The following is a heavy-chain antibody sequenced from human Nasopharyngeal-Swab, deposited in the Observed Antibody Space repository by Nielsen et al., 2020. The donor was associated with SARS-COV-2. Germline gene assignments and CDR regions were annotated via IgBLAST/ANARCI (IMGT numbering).Heavy chain of an antibody. CDR1: GFTFSSFG. J-gene: IGHJ6*02. CDR2: IWFDGSND. Sequence: GESLKISCPASGFTFSSFGMHWVRQAPGTGLEWVAVIWFDGSNDYYGDAVKGRLTISRDNSKNVLYLQMNSLRVEDTAVYYCARDITGFGDGMDVWGQGTTVTVSS. D-gene: IGHD3-10*01. V-gene: IGHV3-33*01. CDR3: ARDITGFGDGMDV.